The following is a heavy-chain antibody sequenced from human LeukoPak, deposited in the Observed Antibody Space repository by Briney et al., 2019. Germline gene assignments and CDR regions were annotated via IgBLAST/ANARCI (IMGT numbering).Heavy chain of an antibody. J-gene: IGHJ6*02. CDR3: ANGSPRYYYGMDV. CDR2: ICGSGGST. Sequence: PGGSLRLSCAASGFTFSSYAMSWVRQAPGKGLEWVSAICGSGGSTYYADSVKGRFTISRDNSKNTLYLQMNSLRAEDTAVYYCANGSPRYYYGMDVWGQGTTVTVSS. V-gene: IGHV3-23*01. CDR1: GFTFSSYA.